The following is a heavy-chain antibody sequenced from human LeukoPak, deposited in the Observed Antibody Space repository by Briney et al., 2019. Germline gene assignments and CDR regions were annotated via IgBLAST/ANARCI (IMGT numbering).Heavy chain of an antibody. CDR2: INHSGST. D-gene: IGHD4-11*01. V-gene: IGHV4-34*01. J-gene: IGHJ5*02. Sequence: SETLSLTCAVYGGSFSGYYWSWIRQPPGKGLEWIGEINHSGSTNYNPSLKSRVTISVDTSKNPFSLKLSSVTAADTVVYYCARGLTTVSSYNWFDPWGQGTLVTVSS. CDR3: ARGLTTVSSYNWFDP. CDR1: GGSFSGYY.